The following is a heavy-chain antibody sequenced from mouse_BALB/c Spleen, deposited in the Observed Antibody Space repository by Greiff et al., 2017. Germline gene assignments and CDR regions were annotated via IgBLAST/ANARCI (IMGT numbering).Heavy chain of an antibody. Sequence: EVNVVESGGDLVKPGGSLKLSCAASGFTFSSYGMSWVRQTPDKRLEWVATISSGGSYTYYPDSVKGRFTISRDNAKNTLYLQMSSLKSEDTAMYYCARHGNYGSTWYFDVWGAGTTVTVSS. CDR3: ARHGNYGSTWYFDV. J-gene: IGHJ1*01. CDR1: GFTFSSYG. CDR2: ISSGGSYT. D-gene: IGHD1-1*01. V-gene: IGHV5-6*01.